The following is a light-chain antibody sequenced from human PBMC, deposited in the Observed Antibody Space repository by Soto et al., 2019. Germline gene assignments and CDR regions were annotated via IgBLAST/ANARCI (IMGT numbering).Light chain of an antibody. CDR2: GAS. CDR1: QSVSNNY. Sequence: EIVLTQSPGTLSLSPGERATLSCMASQSVSNNYLAWYQQKPGQAPRLLIYGASYSATGIPDRFSGSGSGTDFTLTISRLEPEDFAGYYCQQYGSSGTFGQGTKVEIK. J-gene: IGKJ1*01. V-gene: IGKV3-20*01. CDR3: QQYGSSGT.